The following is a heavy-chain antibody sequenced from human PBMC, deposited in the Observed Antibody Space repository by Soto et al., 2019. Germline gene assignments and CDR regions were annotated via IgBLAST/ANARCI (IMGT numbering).Heavy chain of an antibody. D-gene: IGHD3-3*01. CDR1: GGVFSNYA. CDR2: IVPVFGTS. Sequence: QVQLVQSGAEVKEPGSSVKVSCKASGGVFSNYALTWVRQAPGLGLEWVGGIVPVFGTSNYAPKFQGRVTVTADESTRTGYMELSSLTSEDTAIYYCARGQRFSDSFDPWGQGTLVTVSS. V-gene: IGHV1-69*19. CDR3: ARGQRFSDSFDP. J-gene: IGHJ5*02.